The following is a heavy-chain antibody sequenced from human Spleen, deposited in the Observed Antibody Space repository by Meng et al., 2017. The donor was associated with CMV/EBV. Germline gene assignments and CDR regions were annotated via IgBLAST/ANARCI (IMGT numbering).Heavy chain of an antibody. CDR3: ARHQYYYGSGSYYGHYPAFDY. D-gene: IGHD3-10*01. J-gene: IGHJ4*02. CDR1: GGSISSYY. Sequence: QGQLKESGPGLVKPSGTLSRTCTVSGGSISSYYWSWIRQPAGKGLEWIGRIYTSGSTNYNPSLKSRVTMSVDTSKNQFSLKLSSVTAADTAVYYCARHQYYYGSGSYYGHYPAFDYWGQGTLVTVSS. CDR2: IYTSGST. V-gene: IGHV4-4*07.